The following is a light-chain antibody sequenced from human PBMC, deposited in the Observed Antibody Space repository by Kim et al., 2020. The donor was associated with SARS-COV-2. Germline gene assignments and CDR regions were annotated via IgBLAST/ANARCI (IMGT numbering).Light chain of an antibody. CDR1: SLRSYY. CDR3: NSRDSSGNHYV. J-gene: IGLJ1*01. Sequence: ALGQTVRITWQGGSLRSYYASWYQQKPGQAPVLDIYCKNNRPSGIPDRFSGSSSGNTASLTITGAQAEDEADYYCNSRDSSGNHYVFGTGTKVTVL. CDR2: CKN. V-gene: IGLV3-19*01.